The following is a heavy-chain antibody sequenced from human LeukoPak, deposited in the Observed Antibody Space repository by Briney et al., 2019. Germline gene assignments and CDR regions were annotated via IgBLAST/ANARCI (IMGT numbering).Heavy chain of an antibody. D-gene: IGHD5-18*01. CDR1: GASISSYY. Sequence: SETLSLTCTVSGASISSYYWSWIRQPPGKGLEWIGYVYYSGSTNNNPSLKSRVTISVDTSKNQFSLKLSSVTAADTAVYYCARERAWGGYSYGYVKDVWGKGTTVTVSS. V-gene: IGHV4-59*12. CDR3: ARERAWGGYSYGYVKDV. J-gene: IGHJ6*04. CDR2: VYYSGST.